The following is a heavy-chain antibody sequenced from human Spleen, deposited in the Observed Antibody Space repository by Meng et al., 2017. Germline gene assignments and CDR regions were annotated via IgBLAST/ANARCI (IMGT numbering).Heavy chain of an antibody. CDR1: GYTFTSYY. CDR2: FNPNSGGT. D-gene: IGHD6-6*01. Sequence: QGELVQSGSELKKPGASVKVPCKASGYTFTSYYMHWVRQAPGQGLEWMGRFNPNSGGTDYAQKFQGRVTMTRDTSISTAYMELRRLRSDDTAIYYCARDQGSSISAPNEDYWGQGTLVTVSS. CDR3: ARDQGSSISAPNEDY. V-gene: IGHV1-2*06. J-gene: IGHJ4*02.